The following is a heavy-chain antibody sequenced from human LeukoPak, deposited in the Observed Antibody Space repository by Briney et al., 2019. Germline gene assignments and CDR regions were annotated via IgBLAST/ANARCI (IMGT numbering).Heavy chain of an antibody. D-gene: IGHD3-9*01. CDR3: ARDGLLRYFDWLSPYYYYYGMDV. Sequence: ASVKVSCKASGYTFTSYDINWVRQATGQGLEWMGWMNPNSGNTGYAQKFQGRVTMTRNTSISTAYMELSSLRSEDTAVYYCARDGLLRYFDWLSPYYYYYGMDVWGQGTTVTVSS. CDR1: GYTFTSYD. J-gene: IGHJ6*02. V-gene: IGHV1-8*01. CDR2: MNPNSGNT.